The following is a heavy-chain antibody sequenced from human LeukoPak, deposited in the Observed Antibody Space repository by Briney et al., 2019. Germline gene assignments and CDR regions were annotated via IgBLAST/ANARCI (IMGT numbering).Heavy chain of an antibody. CDR1: GGSFNGYY. V-gene: IGHV4-34*01. CDR3: ARKSIVTAGRKPYDY. CDR2: IDHSGRT. D-gene: IGHD6-13*01. J-gene: IGHJ4*02. Sequence: PSETLSLTCAVYGGSFNGYYWSWIRQSPGKGLERIGEIDHSGRTNSNPSLKSRVIISVDMSKNQFSLRLTSVTAADTAIYYCARKSIVTAGRKPYDYWDQGTLVTVSS.